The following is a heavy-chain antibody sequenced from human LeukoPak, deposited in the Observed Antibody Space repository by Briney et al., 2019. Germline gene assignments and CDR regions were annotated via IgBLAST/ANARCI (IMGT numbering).Heavy chain of an antibody. J-gene: IGHJ4*02. Sequence: TGGSLRLSCAASGFSFSTYGMNWVRQAPGKGLEWVSVLYSDGRTYYADSVKGRFTISRDTSKNTLYLQVNSLRAEDTAVYYCARGGGYYPIDYWGQGTLVTVSS. V-gene: IGHV3-53*01. CDR1: GFSFSTYG. CDR2: LYSDGRT. D-gene: IGHD2-15*01. CDR3: ARGGGYYPIDY.